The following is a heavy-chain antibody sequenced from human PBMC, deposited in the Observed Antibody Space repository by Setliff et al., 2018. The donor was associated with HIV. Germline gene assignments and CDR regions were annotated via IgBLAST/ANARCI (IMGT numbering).Heavy chain of an antibody. J-gene: IGHJ4*02. CDR3: ARGLGRGSGTYYNPPGY. CDR1: GGSTSTSGYY. Sequence: PSETLSLTCTVSGGSTSTSGYYWGWIRQPPGKGREWIGSIYSSGSTYYNPSLKSRVTISVDTSKNQFSLKLKSVTAADTAVYYCARGLGRGSGTYYNPPGYWGPGTLVTVSS. V-gene: IGHV4-39*01. CDR2: IYSSGST. D-gene: IGHD3-10*01.